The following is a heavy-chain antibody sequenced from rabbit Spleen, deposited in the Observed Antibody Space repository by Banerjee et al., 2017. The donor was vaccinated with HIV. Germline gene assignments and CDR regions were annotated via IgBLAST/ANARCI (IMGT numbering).Heavy chain of an antibody. CDR1: GFSFSSGFD. CDR3: ARDLAAVIGWNFGW. J-gene: IGHJ4*01. V-gene: IGHV1S40*01. Sequence: QSLEESGGGLVKPGGTLTLTCTVSGFSFSSGFDMCWVRQAPGTGLEWIACIDGGSSGSTYYASWAKGRFTISKTSSTTVTLQMTSLTAADTATYFCARDLAAVIGWNFGWWGPGTLVTVS. D-gene: IGHD1-1*01. CDR2: IDGGSSGST.